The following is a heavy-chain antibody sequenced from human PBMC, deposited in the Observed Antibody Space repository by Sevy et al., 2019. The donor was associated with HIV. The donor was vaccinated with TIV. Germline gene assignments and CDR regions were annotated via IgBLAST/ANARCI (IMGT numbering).Heavy chain of an antibody. J-gene: IGHJ3*02. V-gene: IGHV3-23*01. D-gene: IGHD3-3*02. CDR2: ISGNGEKT. Sequence: GGSLRLSCAASGFTFSSHAVSWVRQAPGKGLEWVSAISGNGEKTHYADSVRGRFTISRDNFKKTLYLHMSTLRAEDRALYYCARDGRGISAFDTWGQGTMVTVSS. CDR3: ARDGRGISAFDT. CDR1: GFTFSSHA.